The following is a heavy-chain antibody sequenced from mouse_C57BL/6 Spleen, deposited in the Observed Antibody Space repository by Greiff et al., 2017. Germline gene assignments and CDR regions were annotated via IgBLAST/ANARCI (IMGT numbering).Heavy chain of an antibody. Sequence: EVQRVESGPSLVRPSQTLSLTCTVTGFSINSDCYWIWIRQFPGNKLEYIGYTFYSGITYYNPSLESRTYITRDTSKNQFSLKLSSVTTEDTATYYCARTYSNYWYFDVWGTGTTVTVSS. D-gene: IGHD2-5*01. CDR3: ARTYSNYWYFDV. J-gene: IGHJ1*03. CDR1: GFSINSDCY. V-gene: IGHV3-3*01. CDR2: TFYSGIT.